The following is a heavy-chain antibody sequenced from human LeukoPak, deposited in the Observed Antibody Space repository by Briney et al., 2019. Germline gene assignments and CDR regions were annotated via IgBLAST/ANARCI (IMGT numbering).Heavy chain of an antibody. CDR1: GGTFSSYA. V-gene: IGHV1-69*13. Sequence: SVKVSCKASGGTFSSYAISWVRQAPGQGLEWMGGIIPIFGTANYAQKFQGRVTITADESTTTAYMELSSLRSEDTAVYYCARGYCSGGSCYSNGYHYYYTDVWGKGTTVTISS. D-gene: IGHD2-15*01. CDR2: IIPIFGTA. CDR3: ARGYCSGGSCYSNGYHYYYTDV. J-gene: IGHJ6*03.